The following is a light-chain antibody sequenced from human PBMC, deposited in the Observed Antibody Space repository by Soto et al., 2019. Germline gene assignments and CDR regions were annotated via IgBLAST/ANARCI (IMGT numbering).Light chain of an antibody. V-gene: IGKV1-9*01. CDR1: QGISSD. CDR3: QQLTRFPLT. J-gene: IGKJ4*01. Sequence: DIPLTQSPSFLSASVGDRVTITCRASQGISSDLAWYQQKLGKAPQLLISAASTLQSGVPSRFSGSGSGTEFALTISSLQPEDFATYYCQQLTRFPLTFGGGTKVEIK. CDR2: AAS.